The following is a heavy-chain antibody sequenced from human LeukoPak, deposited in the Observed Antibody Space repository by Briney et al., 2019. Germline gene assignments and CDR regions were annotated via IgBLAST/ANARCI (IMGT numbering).Heavy chain of an antibody. CDR2: ISSGSTTI. V-gene: IGHV3-48*04. Sequence: GGSLRLSCAASGFTFSTYSMNWVRQAPGKGLEWISYISSGSTTIYYVDSVKGRFTISRDNVKSSLYLQMNSLRAEDTAVYYCARSGPFDYWGQGTLVTVSS. D-gene: IGHD3-10*01. CDR1: GFTFSTYS. J-gene: IGHJ4*02. CDR3: ARSGPFDY.